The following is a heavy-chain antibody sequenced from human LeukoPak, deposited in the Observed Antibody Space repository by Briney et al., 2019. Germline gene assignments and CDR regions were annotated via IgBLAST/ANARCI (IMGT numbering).Heavy chain of an antibody. D-gene: IGHD3-9*01. J-gene: IGHJ5*02. CDR3: ARIPYDILSGYPLTWFDP. Sequence: SETLSLTCAVYGGSFSGYYWSWIRQPPGKGLEWIGEINHSGSTNYNPSLKSRVTISVDTSKNQFSLKLSSVTAADTAVYYCARIPYDILSGYPLTWFDPWGQGTLVTVSS. CDR1: GGSFSGYY. V-gene: IGHV4-34*01. CDR2: INHSGST.